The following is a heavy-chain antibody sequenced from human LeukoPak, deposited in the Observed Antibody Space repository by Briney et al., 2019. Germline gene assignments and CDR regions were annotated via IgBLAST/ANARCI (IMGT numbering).Heavy chain of an antibody. D-gene: IGHD3-10*01. Sequence: PGTSLRLSCAASGFTFTNYGMHWVRQAPGKGLEWVALITYDGYYKYYSDSVKGRFTISSDTSKNTLYLQMNSLSAGDTAVYYCARDLSPVVRASPMGYWGQGTPVTVSS. CDR2: ITYDGYYK. J-gene: IGHJ4*02. CDR1: GFTFTNYG. CDR3: ARDLSPVVRASPMGY. V-gene: IGHV3-30*03.